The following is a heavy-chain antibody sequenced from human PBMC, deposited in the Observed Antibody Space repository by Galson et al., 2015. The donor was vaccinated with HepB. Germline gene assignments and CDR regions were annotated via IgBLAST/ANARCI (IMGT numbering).Heavy chain of an antibody. CDR3: AKSRWVNFLTLFRGPIPDVFDV. CDR2: IIPVLGST. Sequence: KVSXKVSXXXFSTFAXSWVRXAPGEGLVXXXRIIPVLGSTNYAQTFQGRVTISADTSATTAYLDLTSLRPDDTAVYYCAKSRWVNFLTLFRGPIPDVFDVWGQGTKV. CDR1: XXXFSTFA. J-gene: IGHJ3*01. V-gene: IGHV1-69*04. D-gene: IGHD2/OR15-2a*01.